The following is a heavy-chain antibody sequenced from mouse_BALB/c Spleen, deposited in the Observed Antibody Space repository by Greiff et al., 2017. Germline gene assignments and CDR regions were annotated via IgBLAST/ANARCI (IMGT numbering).Heavy chain of an antibody. V-gene: IGHV1-69*02. CDR3: TRHYRYDDAMDY. D-gene: IGHD2-14*01. Sequence: QVQLQQPGAELVRPGASVKLSCKASGYTFTSYWINWVKQRPGQGLEWIGNIYPSDSYTNYNQKFKDKATLTVDKSSSTAYMQLSSPTSEDSAVYYSTRHYRYDDAMDYWGQGTSVTVSS. J-gene: IGHJ4*01. CDR1: GYTFTSYW. CDR2: IYPSDSYT.